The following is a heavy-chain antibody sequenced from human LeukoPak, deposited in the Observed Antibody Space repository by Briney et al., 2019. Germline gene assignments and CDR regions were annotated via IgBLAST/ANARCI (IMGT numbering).Heavy chain of an antibody. D-gene: IGHD1-26*01. V-gene: IGHV1-18*01. CDR1: GGTFSSCA. CDR3: ARVGRAFWWFDP. J-gene: IGHJ5*02. Sequence: ASVKVSCKASGGTFSSCAISWVRQAPGQGLEWVGWISAYNGNTNYAQKLQGRVTMTTDTSTSTAYMELRSLRSDDTAVYYCARVGRAFWWFDPWGQGTLVTVSS. CDR2: ISAYNGNT.